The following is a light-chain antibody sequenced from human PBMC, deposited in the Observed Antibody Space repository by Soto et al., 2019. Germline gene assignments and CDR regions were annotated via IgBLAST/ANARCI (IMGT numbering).Light chain of an antibody. CDR1: QGIGNN. J-gene: IGKJ1*01. Sequence: DIQMTQPPSSLSASVGDRVTITCRASQGIGNNLAWYQQKPGKVPKVLIYKASSLESGVPSRFSGSGSGTQFTLTISSLQPDDSATYYCQQYHTYSRTFGQGTKVDIK. CDR2: KAS. CDR3: QQYHTYSRT. V-gene: IGKV1-5*03.